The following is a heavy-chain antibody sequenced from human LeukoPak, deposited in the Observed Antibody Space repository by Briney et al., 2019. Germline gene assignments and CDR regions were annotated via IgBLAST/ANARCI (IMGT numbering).Heavy chain of an antibody. CDR1: GFTFISDA. V-gene: IGHV3-23*01. CDR3: AKGRGYSSSHYYYYGMDV. CDR2: KSGSGGSS. D-gene: IGHD6-13*01. Sequence: PGGSLMLSCSASGFTFISDAMSSGRQTPGRGLGRVSAKSGSGGSSYEADSVKGQFTISRDNSKNTLYLQMNSLRAEDTDVYYCAKGRGYSSSHYYYYGMDVWGQGTTVTVSS. J-gene: IGHJ6*02.